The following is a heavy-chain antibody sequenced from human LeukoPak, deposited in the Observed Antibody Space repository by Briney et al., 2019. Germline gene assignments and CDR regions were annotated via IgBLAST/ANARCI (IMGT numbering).Heavy chain of an antibody. J-gene: IGHJ6*02. Sequence: GESLKISCKASGYISTTKWIAWVRQMPGKRLEWMGIINPGDSDTRYSPSSQGQVTISADKSTRTAYLQSSSLNASDTAKYYCARWAGMTGYAYYGMDVWGQGTTVTVPS. V-gene: IGHV5-51*01. CDR2: INPGDSDT. CDR1: GYISTTKW. D-gene: IGHD1-1*01. CDR3: ARWAGMTGYAYYGMDV.